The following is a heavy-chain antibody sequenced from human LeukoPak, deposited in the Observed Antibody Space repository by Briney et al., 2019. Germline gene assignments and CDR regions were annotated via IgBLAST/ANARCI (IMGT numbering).Heavy chain of an antibody. D-gene: IGHD1-26*01. J-gene: IGHJ6*03. CDR3: ARRRSGSYSTYSLGYYYYYMDV. CDR1: GYTFTSYG. CDR2: ISAYNGNT. V-gene: IGHV1-18*01. Sequence: ASVKVSCKASGYTFTSYGISWVRQAPGQGLEWMGWISAYNGNTNYAQKLQGRVTMTTDTSTSTAYMELRSLRSDDTAVYYCARRRSGSYSTYSLGYYYYYMDVWGKGTTVTISS.